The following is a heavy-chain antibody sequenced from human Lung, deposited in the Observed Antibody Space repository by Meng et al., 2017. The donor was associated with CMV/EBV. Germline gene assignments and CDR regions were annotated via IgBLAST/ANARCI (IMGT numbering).Heavy chain of an antibody. CDR2: IHPHRGDT. CDR3: ARDNNWGPDY. Sequence: SXXVSCKASGYTFTAHYFHWVRQAPGQGLEWMGWIHPHRGDTNYAQQFQGRATLTRDTSINTGYMELTRLTSDDTAVYYCARDNNWGPDYWGQGTLVTVSS. J-gene: IGHJ4*02. CDR1: GYTFTAHY. V-gene: IGHV1-2*02. D-gene: IGHD7-27*01.